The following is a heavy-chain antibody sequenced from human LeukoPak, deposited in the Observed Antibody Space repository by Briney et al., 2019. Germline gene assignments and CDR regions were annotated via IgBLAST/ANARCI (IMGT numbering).Heavy chain of an antibody. V-gene: IGHV3-23*01. J-gene: IGHJ4*02. CDR1: GFTVSSNY. Sequence: PGGSLRLSCAASGFTVSSNYMSWVRQAPGKGLEWVSGISGGGDSTYYADSVKGRFTISRDNSKNTLYLQMNSLRAEDTAVYFCAKDRGSGWYQNDYWGQGTLVTVSS. CDR3: AKDRGSGWYQNDY. D-gene: IGHD6-19*01. CDR2: ISGGGDST.